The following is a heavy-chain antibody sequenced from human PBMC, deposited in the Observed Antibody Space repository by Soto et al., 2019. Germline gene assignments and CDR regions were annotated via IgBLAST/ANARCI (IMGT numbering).Heavy chain of an antibody. V-gene: IGHV4-39*01. CDR1: GGSISSSSYY. J-gene: IGHJ6*02. CDR2: IYYSGST. CDR3: ARLGDYYYYGMDV. Sequence: PSETLSLTCTVSGGSISSSSYYWGWIRQPPGKGLEWIGSIYYSGSTYYNPSLKSRVTISVDTSKNQFSLKLSSVTAADTAVYYCARLGDYYYYGMDVWGQGTTVTVS.